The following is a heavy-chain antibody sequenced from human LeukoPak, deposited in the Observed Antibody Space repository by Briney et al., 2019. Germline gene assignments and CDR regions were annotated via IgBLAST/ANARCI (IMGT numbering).Heavy chain of an antibody. J-gene: IGHJ4*02. CDR2: ISNTGSFI. CDR1: GLTFSDEY. CDR3: VRARGAGPGAHFDY. D-gene: IGHD3-10*01. V-gene: IGHV3-11*01. Sequence: GGSLRLSCAASGLTFSDEYMICIRHSPGKGLEGVSYISNTGSFISYADSVKGRFTISRDNAKNSLYLQMNSLRAEDAAAYYCVRARGAGPGAHFDYWGQGTLVTVSS.